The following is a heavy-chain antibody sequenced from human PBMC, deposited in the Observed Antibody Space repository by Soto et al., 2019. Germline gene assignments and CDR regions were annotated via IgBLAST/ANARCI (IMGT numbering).Heavy chain of an antibody. V-gene: IGHV4-61*01. CDR1: GDSVISARYS. Sequence: SDTLSLTFSVSGDSVISARYSWTWIRQPPGKGLEWIAYISYTGDTNYNPSLKSRVTISVDTSRNQFSLTLTSVTAADAAVYFCARIVVGATVDLWGQGSLVTVS. D-gene: IGHD1-26*01. J-gene: IGHJ5*02. CDR3: ARIVVGATVDL. CDR2: ISYTGDT.